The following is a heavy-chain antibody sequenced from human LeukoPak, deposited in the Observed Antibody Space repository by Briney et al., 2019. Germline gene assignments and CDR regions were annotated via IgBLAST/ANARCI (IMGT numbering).Heavy chain of an antibody. V-gene: IGHV3-7*01. CDR2: IKQDGSEE. Sequence: QSGGSLRLSCAVSGFSFSSYWMSWVRQAPGKGLEWVANIKQDGSEEYYVDSVKGRFTISRDNAKNSLYLRMNSLRAEDTAVYYCAREFDFWSGYYHSAGFDYWGQGTLVTVSS. D-gene: IGHD3-3*01. CDR1: GFSFSSYW. J-gene: IGHJ4*02. CDR3: AREFDFWSGYYHSAGFDY.